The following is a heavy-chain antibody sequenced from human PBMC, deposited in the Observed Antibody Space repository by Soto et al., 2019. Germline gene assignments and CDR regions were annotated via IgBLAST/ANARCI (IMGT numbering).Heavy chain of an antibody. Sequence: SETLSLTCTVSGGSISSYYWSWIRRPPGKGLEWIGYIYYSGSTNYNPSLKSRVTISVDTSKNQFSLKLSSVTAADTAVYYCATLGDDYSNYSDYWGQGTLVTVSS. D-gene: IGHD4-4*01. CDR2: IYYSGST. CDR3: ATLGDDYSNYSDY. V-gene: IGHV4-59*01. CDR1: GGSISSYY. J-gene: IGHJ4*02.